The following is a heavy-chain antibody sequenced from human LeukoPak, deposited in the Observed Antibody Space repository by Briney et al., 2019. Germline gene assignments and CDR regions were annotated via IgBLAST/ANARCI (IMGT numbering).Heavy chain of an antibody. D-gene: IGHD2-2*01. CDR2: IIPIFGTA. V-gene: IGHV1-69*13. CDR1: GGTFSSYA. CDR3: ARDVSSTRIGGY. J-gene: IGHJ4*02. Sequence: SVKVSCKASGGTFSSYAISWVRQAPGQGLEWMGGIIPIFGTANYAQKFQGRVTITADESTSTAYMELSSLRSEDTAVYYCARDVSSTRIGGYWGQGTLVTVSS.